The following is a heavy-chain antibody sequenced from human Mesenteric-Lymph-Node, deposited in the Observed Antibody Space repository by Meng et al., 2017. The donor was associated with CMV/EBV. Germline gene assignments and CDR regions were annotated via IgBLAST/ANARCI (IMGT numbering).Heavy chain of an antibody. D-gene: IGHD6-13*01. CDR3: ARAGYSSSWYPLSYYYYYGMDV. Sequence: ASVKVSCKASGYTFTSYDINWVRQATGQGLEWMGWMNPNSGNTGYAQKFQGRVTMTRNTSISTAYMELSSVTAADTAVYYCARAGYSSSWYPLSYYYYYGMDVWGQGTTVTVSS. CDR2: MNPNSGNT. V-gene: IGHV1-8*01. J-gene: IGHJ6*02. CDR1: GYTFTSYD.